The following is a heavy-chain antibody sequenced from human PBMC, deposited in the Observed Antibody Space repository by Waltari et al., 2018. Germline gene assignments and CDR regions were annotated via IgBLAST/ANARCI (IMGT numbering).Heavy chain of an antibody. CDR2: INAGGNV. CDR3: VREDREYFFHMDV. CDR1: GFRVSSHY. D-gene: IGHD3-3*01. V-gene: IGHV3-53*02. J-gene: IGHJ6*03. Sequence: EVLLLETGGDVIQPGGSLRLSCAASGFRVSSHYMSWVRQAPGKGLEWVSVINAGGNVFYADSVEGRFTISRDNSRNTVYLEMNSLRVEDSAVYYCVREDREYFFHMDVWGSGTTVTVSS.